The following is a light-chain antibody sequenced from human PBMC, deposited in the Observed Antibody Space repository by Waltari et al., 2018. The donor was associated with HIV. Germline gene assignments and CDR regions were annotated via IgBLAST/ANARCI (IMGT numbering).Light chain of an antibody. V-gene: IGKV3-15*01. J-gene: IGKJ2*01. CDR3: QQYDDGPRGIT. Sequence: EIVMTQSPPTLSVSPGQRVTLSCRASQSISAKIAWYQQRPGQAPRLIIDEAATRPSGIPARFSGSGSGTEFTLTITSLQSEDFATYFCQQYDDGPRGITFGQGTMLEIK. CDR1: QSISAK. CDR2: EAA.